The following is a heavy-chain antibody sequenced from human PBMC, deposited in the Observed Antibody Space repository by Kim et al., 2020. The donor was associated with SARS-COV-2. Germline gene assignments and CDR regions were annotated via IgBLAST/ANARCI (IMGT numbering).Heavy chain of an antibody. V-gene: IGHV4-4*02. CDR2: IYHSGST. CDR1: GGSISSSNW. J-gene: IGHJ3*02. D-gene: IGHD3-16*01. Sequence: SETLSLTCAVSGGSISSSNWWSWVRQPPGKGLEWIGEIYHSGSTNYNPSLKSRVTISVDKSKNQFSLKLSSVTAADTAVYYCARGGLDMHADAFDIWGQGTMVTVSS. CDR3: ARGGLDMHADAFDI.